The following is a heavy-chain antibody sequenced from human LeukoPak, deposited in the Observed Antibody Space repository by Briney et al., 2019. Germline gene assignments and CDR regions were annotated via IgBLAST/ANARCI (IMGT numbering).Heavy chain of an antibody. J-gene: IGHJ4*02. CDR1: GYTFTSYD. D-gene: IGHD6-13*01. Sequence: ASVRVFCKASGYTFTSYDINWVRQATGQGLEWMGWMNPNSGNTGYAQKFQGRVTMTRNTSISTAYMELSSLRSEGTAVYYCARAGRYSRTTDYWGQGTLVTVSS. CDR3: ARAGRYSRTTDY. CDR2: MNPNSGNT. V-gene: IGHV1-8*01.